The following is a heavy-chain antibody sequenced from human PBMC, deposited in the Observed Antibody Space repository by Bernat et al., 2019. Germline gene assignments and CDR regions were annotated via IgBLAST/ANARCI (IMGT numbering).Heavy chain of an antibody. CDR2: IKSKTDGGTS. CDR3: ATYRARVRWRYYYYYMDV. J-gene: IGHJ6*03. Sequence: EVQLVEVGGGLGKPGGSLRPSFAASGFTFSNAWMSWVRQAPGQGLEWVGRIKSKTDGGTSDYAAPVKGSLTISRDDSKNTLYLQMNRLKTKDTAVYYGATYRARVRWRYYYYYMDVWGKGTTVTVSS. V-gene: IGHV3-15*01. D-gene: IGHD4-23*01. CDR1: GFTFSNAW.